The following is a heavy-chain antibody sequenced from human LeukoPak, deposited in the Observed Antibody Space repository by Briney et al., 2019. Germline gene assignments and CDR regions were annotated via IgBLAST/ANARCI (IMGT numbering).Heavy chain of an antibody. CDR1: GGSISSGGYY. CDR3: ARVPYSSSWSNWFDP. V-gene: IGHV4-31*03. D-gene: IGHD6-13*01. Sequence: SETLSLTCTVSGGSISSGGYYWSWIRQHPGKGLEWIGYIYYSGSTYYNPPLKSRVTISVDTSKNQFSLKLSSVTAADTAVCYCARVPYSSSWSNWFDPWGQGTLVTVSS. J-gene: IGHJ5*02. CDR2: IYYSGST.